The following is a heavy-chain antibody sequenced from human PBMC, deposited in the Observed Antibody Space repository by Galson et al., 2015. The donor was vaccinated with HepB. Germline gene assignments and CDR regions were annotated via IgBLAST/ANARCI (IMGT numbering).Heavy chain of an antibody. V-gene: IGHV3-15*01. J-gene: IGHJ4*02. CDR2: IKSKTDGGTT. CDR3: TTHRYSSSWSFMVLSP. D-gene: IGHD6-13*01. Sequence: SLRLSCAASGFTFSNAWMSWVRQAPGKGLEWVGRIKSKTDGGTTDYAAPVKGRFTISRDDSKNTLYLQMNSLKTEDTAVYYCTTHRYSSSWSFMVLSPWGQGTLVTVSS. CDR1: GFTFSNAW.